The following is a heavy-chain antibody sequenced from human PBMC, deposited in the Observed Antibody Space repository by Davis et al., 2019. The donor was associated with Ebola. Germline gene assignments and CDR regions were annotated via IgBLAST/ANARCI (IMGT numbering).Heavy chain of an antibody. Sequence: SCKASGFTFTSSAMHWVRQAPGKGLEWVAVISYDGSNKYYADSVKGRFTISRDNSKNTLYLQMNSLRAEDTAVYYCASLDTAMDYWGQGTLVTVSS. J-gene: IGHJ4*02. CDR1: GFTFTSSA. CDR2: ISYDGSNK. CDR3: ASLDTAMDY. V-gene: IGHV3-30-3*01. D-gene: IGHD5-18*01.